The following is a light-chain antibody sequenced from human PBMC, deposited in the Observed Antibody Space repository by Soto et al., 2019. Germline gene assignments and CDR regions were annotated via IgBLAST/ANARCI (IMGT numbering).Light chain of an antibody. CDR3: QQYNSYPLT. V-gene: IGKV1-5*03. J-gene: IGKJ4*01. Sequence: DIQMTQSPSTLSASVGDRVTITCRSSQSISSWLAWYQQQPGKAPNLLIYKASSLESGVPSRFSGSGSGTEFTLTISSLQPDDFETYYCQQYNSYPLTFGGGTKVEIK. CDR2: KAS. CDR1: QSISSW.